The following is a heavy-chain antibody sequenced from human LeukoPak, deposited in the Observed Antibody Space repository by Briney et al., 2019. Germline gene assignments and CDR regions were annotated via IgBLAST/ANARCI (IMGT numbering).Heavy chain of an antibody. CDR1: GYTFTGYY. Sequence: ASVKVSCKASGYTFTGYYMHWVRQAPGQGLEWMGWINPNSGGTNYAQKFQGRVTMTRDTSISTAYMELSRLRSDDTAVYYCARAVQWLEDWYFDLWGRGTLVTVSS. V-gene: IGHV1-2*02. CDR3: ARAVQWLEDWYFDL. CDR2: INPNSGGT. J-gene: IGHJ2*01. D-gene: IGHD6-19*01.